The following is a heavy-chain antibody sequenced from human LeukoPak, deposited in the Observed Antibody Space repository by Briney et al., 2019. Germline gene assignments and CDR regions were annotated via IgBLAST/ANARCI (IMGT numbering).Heavy chain of an antibody. V-gene: IGHV3-21*04. CDR1: GFTFSRYN. CDR3: ARDYCSGGSCYYLGYFQH. J-gene: IGHJ1*01. Sequence: GGSLRLSCAASGFTFSRYNMNWVRQAPGKGLEWVSSISSGGSTIYYADSVKGRFIISRDNAKNSLYLQMNSLRAEDTAVYYCARDYCSGGSCYYLGYFQHWGQGTLVTVSS. CDR2: ISSGGSTI. D-gene: IGHD2-15*01.